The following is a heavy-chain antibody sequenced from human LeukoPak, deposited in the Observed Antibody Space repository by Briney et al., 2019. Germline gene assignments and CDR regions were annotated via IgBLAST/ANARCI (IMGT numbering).Heavy chain of an antibody. CDR1: GGSISSYY. D-gene: IGHD4-17*01. CDR3: ARDVTTVTMSDNWFDP. Sequence: ASETLSLTCTVSGGSISSYYWSWIRQPAGKGLEWIGRIYTSGSTNYNPSLKSRVTMSVDTSKNQFSLKLSSVTAADTAVYYCARDVTTVTMSDNWFDPWGQGTLVTVSS. CDR2: IYTSGST. V-gene: IGHV4-4*07. J-gene: IGHJ5*02.